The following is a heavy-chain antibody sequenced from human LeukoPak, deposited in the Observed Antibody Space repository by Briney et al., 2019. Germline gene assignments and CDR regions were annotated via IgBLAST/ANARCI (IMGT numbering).Heavy chain of an antibody. CDR3: ARIDNTYCTNGVCAPGNWFDP. V-gene: IGHV1-69*13. J-gene: IGHJ5*02. D-gene: IGHD2-8*01. CDR1: GGTFSIYA. CDR2: IIPIFGTA. Sequence: SVKVSCKASGGTFSIYAISWVRQAPGQGLEWMGGIIPIFGTANYAQKFKGRVTITADESTSTDYMELSSLRSEDTAVYYCARIDNTYCTNGVCAPGNWFDPWGQGTLVTVSS.